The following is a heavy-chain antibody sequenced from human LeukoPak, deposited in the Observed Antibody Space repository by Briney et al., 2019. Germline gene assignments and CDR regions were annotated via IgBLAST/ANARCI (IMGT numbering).Heavy chain of an antibody. J-gene: IGHJ4*02. Sequence: GGSLRLSCAASGFTFSSYPMSWVRQAPGKGLGWASAISVSGGSTYYADSVKGRFTISRDNSKNTLYLQMNSLRAEDTAVYYCAKDRTYYYDSSGYYDYWGQGTLVTVSS. V-gene: IGHV3-23*01. CDR3: AKDRTYYYDSSGYYDY. CDR1: GFTFSSYP. D-gene: IGHD3-22*01. CDR2: ISVSGGST.